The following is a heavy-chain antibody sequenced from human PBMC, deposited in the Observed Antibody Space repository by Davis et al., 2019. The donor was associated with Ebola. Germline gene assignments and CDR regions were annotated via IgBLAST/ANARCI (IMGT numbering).Heavy chain of an antibody. CDR1: GGSFSGYY. V-gene: IGHV4-31*11. D-gene: IGHD3-10*01. CDR2: IYYSGST. J-gene: IGHJ6*02. Sequence: MPSETLSLTCAVYGGSFSGYYWSWIRQHPGKGLEWIGYIYYSGSTYYNPSLKSRVTISVDTSKNQFSLKLSSVTAVDTAVYYCARDLRYYYYGMDVWGQGTTVTVSS. CDR3: ARDLRYYYYGMDV.